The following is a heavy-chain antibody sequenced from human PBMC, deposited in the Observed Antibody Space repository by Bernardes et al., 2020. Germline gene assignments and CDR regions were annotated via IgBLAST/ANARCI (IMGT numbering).Heavy chain of an antibody. Sequence: GGSLRLSCAASGFTFSSYWMHWVRQAPGKGLVWVSRINSDGSSTSYADSVKGRFTISRDNAKNTLYLQMTSLRAEDTAVYYCARVRVWDLATDAFDIRGQGTMVTVSS. J-gene: IGHJ3*02. CDR2: INSDGSST. CDR3: ARVRVWDLATDAFDI. D-gene: IGHD1-26*01. V-gene: IGHV3-74*01. CDR1: GFTFSSYW.